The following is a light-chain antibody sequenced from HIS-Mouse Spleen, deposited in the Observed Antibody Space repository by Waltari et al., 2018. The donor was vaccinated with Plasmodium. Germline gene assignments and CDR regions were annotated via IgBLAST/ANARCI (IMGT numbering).Light chain of an antibody. CDR2: KAS. V-gene: IGKV1-5*03. CDR1: QSISSW. Sequence: DIQMTQSPSTLSASVGDRVTITCRASQSISSWLAWYQQKPGKAPKRLIYKASSLESGVPARFSGSGSGTEFTLTISSLQPDDFATDYCQQYNSYSYTFGQGTKLVIK. CDR3: QQYNSYSYT. J-gene: IGKJ2*01.